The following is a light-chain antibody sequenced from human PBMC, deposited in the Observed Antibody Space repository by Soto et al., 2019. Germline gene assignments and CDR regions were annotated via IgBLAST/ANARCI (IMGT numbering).Light chain of an antibody. J-gene: IGKJ1*01. Sequence: EIVMTQSPATLSVSPGERAILSCRASQSVSNDLAWYQQKPGQAPRLLIYGTSSRATGVPDRFTGSGSGTDFTLTISRLEPEDFAVYYCHQSVVSRWAFGQGTKVDIK. V-gene: IGKV3-20*01. CDR2: GTS. CDR1: QSVSND. CDR3: HQSVVSRWA.